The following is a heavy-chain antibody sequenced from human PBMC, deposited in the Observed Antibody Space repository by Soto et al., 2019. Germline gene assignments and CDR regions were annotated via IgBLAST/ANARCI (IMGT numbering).Heavy chain of an antibody. CDR3: VRGDGDYYDGNGYLGRH. CDR1: VFTFSSYW. V-gene: IGHV3-74*01. CDR2: IKNDGSGT. D-gene: IGHD3-22*01. Sequence: EVQLVESGGGLVQPGGSLTLSCAASVFTFSSYWMHWVSQAPGKGLVWVARIKNDGSGTIYADSVKGRLTISRDNARKTLYLQMNRLRAEDTAVYFCVRGDGDYYDGNGYLGRHWGQGTLVTVSS. J-gene: IGHJ4*02.